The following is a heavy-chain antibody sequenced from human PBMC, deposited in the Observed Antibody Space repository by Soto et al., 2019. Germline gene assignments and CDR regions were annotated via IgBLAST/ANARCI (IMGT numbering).Heavy chain of an antibody. J-gene: IGHJ5*02. Sequence: SETLSLTCTVSGASIGSGDYYWSWIRHHPGKGLEWIGYIYYSRGTYYNPSLKSRVTISVDTSKNQFSLDLSSVTAADTAVYYCASIYDSSGYYYGNNWFDPRGQGTLVT. CDR1: GASIGSGDYY. V-gene: IGHV4-31*02. CDR3: ASIYDSSGYYYGNNWFDP. D-gene: IGHD3-22*01. CDR2: IYYSRGT.